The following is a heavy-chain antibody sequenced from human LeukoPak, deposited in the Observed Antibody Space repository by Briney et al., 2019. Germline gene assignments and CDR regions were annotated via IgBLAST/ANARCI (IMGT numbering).Heavy chain of an antibody. V-gene: IGHV1-2*02. CDR3: ARDGSGWYAGWFDP. CDR1: GGTFSSYY. CDR2: INPNGGST. J-gene: IGHJ5*02. Sequence: ASVTVSCTASGGTFSSYYMHWVRQAPGQGLEWMGWINPNGGSTNYAQKFQGRVTIIWDTPISTAHMQLTKLTSADTAGFYCARDGSGWYAGWFDPWGQGTLVTVSS. D-gene: IGHD6-19*01.